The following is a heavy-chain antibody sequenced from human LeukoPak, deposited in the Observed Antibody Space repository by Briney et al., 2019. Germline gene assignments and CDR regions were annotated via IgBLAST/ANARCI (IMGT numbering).Heavy chain of an antibody. D-gene: IGHD3/OR15-3a*01. CDR1: GYTFVTYG. CDR3: ARDDFDFDS. J-gene: IGHJ4*02. Sequence: GASVQVSCQASGYTFVTYGISWVRPAPGQGLEWMGWINPHTGDTKNAQKLHDRVTMTADPFTDTAYMELRSLRSDDTAVYYCARDDFDFDSWGQGTLVTVS. CDR2: INPHTGDT. V-gene: IGHV1-18*01.